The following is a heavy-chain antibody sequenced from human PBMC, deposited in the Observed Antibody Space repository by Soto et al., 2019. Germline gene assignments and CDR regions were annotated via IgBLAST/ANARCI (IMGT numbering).Heavy chain of an antibody. D-gene: IGHD2-8*01. CDR3: AKGALVNPPCTRAFDI. J-gene: IGHJ3*02. CDR1: GFTFTNFA. V-gene: IGHV3-23*01. Sequence: EVQLLESGGDLVQPGGSLRLSCAASGFTFTNFAMSWVRQAPGKGLEWVSTIGGGDGTTYYADSVKGRFTISRDNSNNALYLQIDSLRAGDTAVYFCAKGALVNPPCTRAFDIWGQGTMVIVSS. CDR2: IGGGDGTT.